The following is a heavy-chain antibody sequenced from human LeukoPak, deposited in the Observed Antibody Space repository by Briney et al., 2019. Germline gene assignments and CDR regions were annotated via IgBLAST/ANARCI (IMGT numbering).Heavy chain of an antibody. V-gene: IGHV1-18*01. J-gene: IGHJ4*02. CDR1: GYTFTSYG. CDR2: ISAYNGNT. D-gene: IGHD3-22*01. CDR3: ARDYDSSGYYSYYFDY. Sequence: GASVKVSCKASGYTFTSYGISWVRQAPGQGLEGMGWISAYNGNTNYAQKLQGRVTMTTDTSTSTAYMELRSLRSDDTAVYYCARDYDSSGYYSYYFDYWGQGTLVTVSS.